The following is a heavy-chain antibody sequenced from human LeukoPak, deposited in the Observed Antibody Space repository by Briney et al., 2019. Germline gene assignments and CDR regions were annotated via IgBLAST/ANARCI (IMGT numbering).Heavy chain of an antibody. Sequence: PGGSLRLSCAASGFTFSKYRMSWVRQAPGKGLEWVANIKQDGSEKCYVDSVKGRFAISRDNAKNSLYLQMNSLRAEDTAVYYCARDRESGSYLDYWGQGTLVTVSS. CDR3: ARDRESGSYLDY. V-gene: IGHV3-7*01. CDR2: IKQDGSEK. D-gene: IGHD1-26*01. CDR1: GFTFSKYR. J-gene: IGHJ4*02.